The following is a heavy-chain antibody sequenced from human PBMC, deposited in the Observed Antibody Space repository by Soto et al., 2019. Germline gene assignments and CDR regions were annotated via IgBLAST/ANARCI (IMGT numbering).Heavy chain of an antibody. D-gene: IGHD6-13*01. V-gene: IGHV4-34*01. CDR1: GGSFSGYS. CDR2: INHSGST. CDR3: ARFSSLDKDYGVDV. Sequence: PSETLSLTCAVYGGSFSGYSWTWIRQPPGTGLEWIGEINHSGSTNYNPSLKSRVTISVDTSKSQFSLRLTSVTAADTAVYYCARFSSLDKDYGVDVGGQGTTVTVSS. J-gene: IGHJ6*02.